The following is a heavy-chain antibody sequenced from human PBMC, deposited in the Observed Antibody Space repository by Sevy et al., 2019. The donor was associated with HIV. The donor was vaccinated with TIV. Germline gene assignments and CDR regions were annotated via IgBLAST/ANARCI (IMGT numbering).Heavy chain of an antibody. CDR1: GTSIRSYS. J-gene: IGHJ6*03. Sequence: SETLSLTCTVSGTSIRSYSWSWVRQPAGKGLEWIGRVDTRGNTDYNPSLKSRVTMSVHTSQTHFSLNLTSVIAADTXXXXXXXXXXXXXXXXXXXXXYYMDVWGKGTTVTVSS. CDR3: XXXXXXXXXXXXXXXXYYMDV. V-gene: IGHV4-4*07. CDR2: VDTRGNT.